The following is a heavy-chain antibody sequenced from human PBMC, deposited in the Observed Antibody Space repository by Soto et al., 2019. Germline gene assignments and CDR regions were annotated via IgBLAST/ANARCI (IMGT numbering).Heavy chain of an antibody. CDR3: ARLRVTSRWGTFDP. CDR2: ISSSSSYI. V-gene: IGHV3-21*01. J-gene: IGHJ5*02. CDR1: GFTFSPYT. D-gene: IGHD2-2*01. Sequence: GWSLRLSCVASGFTFSPYTFNWVRQAPGKGLEWVSSISSSSSYIYYADSVKGRFTVSRDDAKNSVYLQMDSLRVEDTALYFCARLRVTSRWGTFDPWGQGTRVTVS.